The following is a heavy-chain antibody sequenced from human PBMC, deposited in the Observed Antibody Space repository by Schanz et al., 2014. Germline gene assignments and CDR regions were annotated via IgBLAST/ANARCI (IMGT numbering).Heavy chain of an antibody. Sequence: QVQLVESGGGVVQPGGSLRLSCAASGFTFSSYGMHWVRQAPDKGLVWVAFIPYDGTNKYYADSVKGRFTISRDNSKNTLYLQMNSLRAEDTAVYYCASADYTNYFDYWGQGTLVTVSS. CDR2: IPYDGTNK. J-gene: IGHJ4*02. CDR3: ASADYTNYFDY. V-gene: IGHV3-30*02. CDR1: GFTFSSYG. D-gene: IGHD4-4*01.